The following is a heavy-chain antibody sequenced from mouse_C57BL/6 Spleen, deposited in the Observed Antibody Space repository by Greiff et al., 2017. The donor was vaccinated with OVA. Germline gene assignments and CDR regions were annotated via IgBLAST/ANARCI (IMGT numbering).Heavy chain of an antibody. Sequence: EVMLVESGPELVKPGASVKISCKASGYSFTGYYMNWVKQSPEKSLEWIGEINPSTGGTTYNQKFKAKATLTVDKSSSTAYMQLKSLTSEDSAVYYCATKTGTRFAYWGQGTLVTVSA. CDR3: ATKTGTRFAY. J-gene: IGHJ3*01. CDR2: INPSTGGT. CDR1: GYSFTGYY. D-gene: IGHD4-1*01. V-gene: IGHV1-42*01.